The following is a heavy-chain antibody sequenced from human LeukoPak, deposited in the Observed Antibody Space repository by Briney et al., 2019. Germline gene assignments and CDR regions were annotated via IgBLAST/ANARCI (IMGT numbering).Heavy chain of an antibody. V-gene: IGHV4-59*01. CDR2: IYYSGTT. J-gene: IGHJ4*02. Sequence: SETLSLTCTVSGGSISGYYWSWIRQPPGKGLEWIGYIYYSGTTNYNPSLKSRVTISVDTSKNQRSLKLTSVTSADTALYYCARGRGYADYWGQGALVTVSS. D-gene: IGHD6-25*01. CDR1: GGSISGYY. CDR3: ARGRGYADY.